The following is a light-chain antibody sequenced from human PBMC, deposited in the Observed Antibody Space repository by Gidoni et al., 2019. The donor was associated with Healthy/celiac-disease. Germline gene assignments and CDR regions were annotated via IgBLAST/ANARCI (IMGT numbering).Light chain of an antibody. V-gene: IGKV1-33*01. J-gene: IGKJ3*01. CDR2: DAS. CDR1: QDISNY. Sequence: DIQMTQSPSSLSASVGDRVTITCQASQDISNYLNWYQQKPGKDPKLLIYDASNLETGVPSRFSGSGSGTDFNFTISSLQPEDIATYYCQQYDNLTPILTFGPGTKVDIK. CDR3: QQYDNLTPILT.